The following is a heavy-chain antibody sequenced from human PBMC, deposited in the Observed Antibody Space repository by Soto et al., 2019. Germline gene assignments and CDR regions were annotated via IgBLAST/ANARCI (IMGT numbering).Heavy chain of an antibody. CDR3: AKDQLGIGGYFDY. Sequence: GGSLRLSCAASGFTFSSYAMSWVRQAPGKGLEWVSAISGSGGSTYYADSVKGRFTISRDNSKNTLYLQMNSLRAEDRAVYYCAKDQLGIGGYFDYWGQGTLITVSS. J-gene: IGHJ4*02. CDR2: ISGSGGST. D-gene: IGHD7-27*01. V-gene: IGHV3-23*01. CDR1: GFTFSSYA.